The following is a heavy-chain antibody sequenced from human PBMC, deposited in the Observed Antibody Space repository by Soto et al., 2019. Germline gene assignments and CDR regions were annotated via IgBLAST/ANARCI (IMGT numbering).Heavy chain of an antibody. CDR1: GFTFSSYS. V-gene: IGHV3-21*01. CDR2: ISTSDSYI. CDR3: ARETYYDFWSGPYYGMDV. Sequence: SLRLSCAASGFTFSSYSMNWVRQAPGKGLEWVSSISTSDSYIYYADSVKGRFTISRDNAKKSLYLQMNSLRAEDTALYYCARETYYDFWSGPYYGMDVWGQGTTVTVSS. J-gene: IGHJ6*02. D-gene: IGHD3-3*01.